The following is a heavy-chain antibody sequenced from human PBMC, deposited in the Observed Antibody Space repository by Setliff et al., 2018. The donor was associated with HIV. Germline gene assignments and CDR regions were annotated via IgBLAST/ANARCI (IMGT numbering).Heavy chain of an antibody. V-gene: IGHV4-31*03. CDR1: GGSINSGCYS. CDR3: ARGIRESCEGSPYYSYCYMDV. D-gene: IGHD5-18*01. Sequence: PSETLSLTCTVSGGSINSGCYSWTWVRHVQGKGLEWIGFVFYTGATYSSPSLKSRITMSVDTSRNQFSLKVNSVTAADTAVYYCARGIRESCEGSPYYSYCYMDVWGTGTTVTVSS. J-gene: IGHJ6*03. CDR2: VFYTGAT.